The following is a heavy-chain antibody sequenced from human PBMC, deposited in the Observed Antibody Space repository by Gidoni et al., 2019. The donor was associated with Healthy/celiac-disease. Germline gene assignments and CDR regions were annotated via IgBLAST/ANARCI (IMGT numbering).Heavy chain of an antibody. CDR3: TTEAGVVVIAW. CDR1: GFTFSNAW. Sequence: EVQLVESGGGLVKPGGSLRLSCAASGFTFSNAWMSWVRQAPGKGLEWVGRIKSKTDCGTTDYAAPVKGRFTISRDDSKNTLYLQMNSLKTEDTAVYYCTTEAGVVVIAWWGQGTLVTVSS. D-gene: IGHD3-22*01. V-gene: IGHV3-15*01. J-gene: IGHJ4*02. CDR2: IKSKTDCGTT.